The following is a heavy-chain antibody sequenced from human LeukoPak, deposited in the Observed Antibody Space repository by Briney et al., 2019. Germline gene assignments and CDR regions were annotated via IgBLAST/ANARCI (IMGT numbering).Heavy chain of an antibody. CDR1: GGSITSNTNY. Sequence: PSETLSLTCTVSGGSITSNTNYWGWIRQPPGKGLEWIGNIYYSGTTYYNPSLKSRVTISVDTSKNQFSLKFYCARVRRIGASLGWFDPWGQGTLVTVSS. J-gene: IGHJ5*02. V-gene: IGHV4-39*07. D-gene: IGHD5-12*01. CDR3: WFDP. CDR2: IYYSGTT.